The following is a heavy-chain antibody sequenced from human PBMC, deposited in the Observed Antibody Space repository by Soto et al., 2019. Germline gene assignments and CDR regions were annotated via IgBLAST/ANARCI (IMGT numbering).Heavy chain of an antibody. CDR3: ASPNVRNPYYGMDV. CDR1: GYTFTSYD. CDR2: MNPNSGNT. J-gene: IGHJ6*02. Sequence: QVQLVQSGAEVKKPGASVKVSCKASGYTFTSYDINWVRQATGQGLEWMGWMNPNSGNTGYAQKFQGRVTMTRNTSISTAYMERSSLRSEATAVYYCASPNVRNPYYGMDVWGQGTTVTVSS. D-gene: IGHD2-8*01. V-gene: IGHV1-8*01.